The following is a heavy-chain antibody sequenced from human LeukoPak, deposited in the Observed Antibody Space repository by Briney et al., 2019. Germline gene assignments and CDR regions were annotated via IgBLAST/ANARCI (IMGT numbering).Heavy chain of an antibody. CDR1: GYSISSGYY. V-gene: IGHV4-38-2*01. Sequence: PSETLSLTCAVSGYSISSGYYWGWIRQPPGKGLEWIGSIYHSGNTYYNPSLRGRVTISLDTSKNQFSLKLSSVTAADTAVYYCARVSDGSGNYYFDYWGQGTLVTVSS. CDR2: IYHSGNT. J-gene: IGHJ4*02. CDR3: ARVSDGSGNYYFDY. D-gene: IGHD3-22*01.